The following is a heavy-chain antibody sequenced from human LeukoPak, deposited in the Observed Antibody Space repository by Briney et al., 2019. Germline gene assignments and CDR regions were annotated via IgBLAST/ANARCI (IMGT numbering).Heavy chain of an antibody. CDR2: INSRSSII. Sequence: GGSLRLSRAASGFAFSTYNMIWGRQAPGKGLEWVSYINSRSSIIYYADSVKGRFTISRDNAKNSLYLQMNSLRAEDTAVYYCARESSGWYPGFDYWGLGTLVSVSS. V-gene: IGHV3-48*01. CDR3: ARESSGWYPGFDY. CDR1: GFAFSTYN. D-gene: IGHD6-19*01. J-gene: IGHJ4*02.